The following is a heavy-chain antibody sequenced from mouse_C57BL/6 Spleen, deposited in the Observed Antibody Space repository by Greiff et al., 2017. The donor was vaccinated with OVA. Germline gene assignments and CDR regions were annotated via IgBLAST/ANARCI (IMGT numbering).Heavy chain of an antibody. CDR3: TRAYEYDAFDY. CDR2: ISSGGDYI. J-gene: IGHJ2*01. V-gene: IGHV5-9-1*02. CDR1: GFTFSSYA. D-gene: IGHD2-4*01. Sequence: EVQGVESGEGLVKPGGSLKLSCAASGFTFSSYAMSCVRQTPEKRLELVAYISSGGDYIYYADTVKGRFTISRDNARNTLYLQMSSLKSEDTAMYYCTRAYEYDAFDYWGQGTTLTVSS.